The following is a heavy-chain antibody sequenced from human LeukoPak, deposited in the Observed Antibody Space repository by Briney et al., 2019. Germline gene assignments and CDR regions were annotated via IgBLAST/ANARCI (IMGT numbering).Heavy chain of an antibody. V-gene: IGHV3-11*04. J-gene: IGHJ5*02. Sequence: GGSLRLSCAASGFSFSDYYMSWIRQSPGKGLEWVSYISTSGGTIYYADSVKGRFTISRDNAKNSLYLQMNSLRAEDTAVYYCARDHVGWFDPWGQGILVTVSS. CDR1: GFSFSDYY. CDR2: ISTSGGTI. CDR3: ARDHVGWFDP. D-gene: IGHD1-26*01.